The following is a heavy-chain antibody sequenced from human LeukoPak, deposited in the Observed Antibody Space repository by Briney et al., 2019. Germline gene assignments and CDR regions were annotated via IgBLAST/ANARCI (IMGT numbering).Heavy chain of an antibody. V-gene: IGHV3-20*04. CDR1: GFTFSNYD. J-gene: IGHJ4*02. Sequence: PGGSLRLSCAASGFTFSNYDMSWVRQAPGKGLEWVSGINWNGGSTGYADSVKGRFTISRDNAKNSLYLQMNSLRAEDTALYYCARPYYGSGSYRDPFDYWGQGTLVTVSS. CDR2: INWNGGST. CDR3: ARPYYGSGSYRDPFDY. D-gene: IGHD3-10*01.